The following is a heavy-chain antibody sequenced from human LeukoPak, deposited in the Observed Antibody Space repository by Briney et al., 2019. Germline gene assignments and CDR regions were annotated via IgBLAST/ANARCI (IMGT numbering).Heavy chain of an antibody. J-gene: IGHJ4*02. CDR1: GFTFSSYG. Sequence: GGSLTLSWAAAGFTFSSYGMHWVRQAQGKGLEWVAVIWYDGSNKYYADSVKGRFTISRDNSKNTLYLQMNSLRAEDTAVYHCARQVGGEYLAGIFDYWGQGTLVTVSS. V-gene: IGHV3-33*01. CDR3: ARQVGGEYLAGIFDY. D-gene: IGHD6-13*01. CDR2: IWYDGSNK.